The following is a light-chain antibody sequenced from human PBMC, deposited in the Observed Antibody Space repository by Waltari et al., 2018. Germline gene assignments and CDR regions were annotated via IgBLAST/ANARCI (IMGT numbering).Light chain of an antibody. CDR1: QSVSNY. J-gene: IGKJ4*01. V-gene: IGKV3-11*01. CDR3: QQRSNWPLT. Sequence: EIVLPQSSATLPLSHGQRATLSCRVSQSVSNYLAWYQQKPGQAPRLLIYGASNRDTGIPARFSGSGSGTEFTLTISSLEPEDVAVYYCQQRSNWPLTFGGGTKVEIK. CDR2: GAS.